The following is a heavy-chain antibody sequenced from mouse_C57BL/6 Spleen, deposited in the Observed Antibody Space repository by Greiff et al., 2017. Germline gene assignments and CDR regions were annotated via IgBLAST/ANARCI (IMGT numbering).Heavy chain of an antibody. V-gene: IGHV5-17*01. Sequence: EVKVVESGGGLVKPGGSLKLSCAASGFTFSDYGMHWVRQAPEKGLEWVAYISSGSSTIYYADTVKGRFTISRDNAKNTLFLQMTSLRSEDTAMYYCARGYGNWFAYWGQGTLVTVSA. D-gene: IGHD2-10*02. CDR1: GFTFSDYG. J-gene: IGHJ3*01. CDR3: ARGYGNWFAY. CDR2: ISSGSSTI.